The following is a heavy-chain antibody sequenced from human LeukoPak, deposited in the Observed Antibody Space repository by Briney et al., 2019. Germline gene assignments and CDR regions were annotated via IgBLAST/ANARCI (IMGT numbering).Heavy chain of an antibody. CDR1: GYTFTGYY. V-gene: IGHV1-2*02. D-gene: IGHD6-13*01. J-gene: IGHJ4*02. CDR3: VRDAIAAAGTGG. CDR2: INPNSGDT. Sequence: ASVKVSCKASGYTFTGYYIHWVRQAPGQGLEWMGWINPNSGDTHYSQKFQGRVTMTRDTSISTAYMELSSLRSDDRAVYYCVRDAIAAAGTGGCGQGTLGTASS.